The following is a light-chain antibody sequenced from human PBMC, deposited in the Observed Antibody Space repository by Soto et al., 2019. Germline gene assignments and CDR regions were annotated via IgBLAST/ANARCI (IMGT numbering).Light chain of an antibody. CDR2: DDN. V-gene: IGLV3-21*02. CDR3: EVWDSATDLLV. CDR1: NIGSNS. J-gene: IGLJ3*02. Sequence: SYELTQPPSVSVAPGQTAKITCGGNNIGSNSVHWYQQKPGQAPVLVVYDDNDRPSGIPERFSGSNSGNTATLTISRFEAGDEADYFCEVWDSATDLLVFGGGTKLTVL.